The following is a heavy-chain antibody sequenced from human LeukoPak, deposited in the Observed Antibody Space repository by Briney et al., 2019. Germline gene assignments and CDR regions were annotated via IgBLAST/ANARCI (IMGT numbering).Heavy chain of an antibody. D-gene: IGHD6-13*01. CDR1: GGTFSSYA. CDR2: IIPILGIA. J-gene: IGHJ6*02. Sequence: ASVKVSCKASGGTFSSYAISWVRQAPGQGLEWMGRIIPILGIANYAQKSQGRVTITADKSTSTAYMELSSLRSEDTAVYYCARVLRTAAGHYYYYYGMDVWGQGTTVTVSS. CDR3: ARVLRTAAGHYYYYYGMDV. V-gene: IGHV1-69*04.